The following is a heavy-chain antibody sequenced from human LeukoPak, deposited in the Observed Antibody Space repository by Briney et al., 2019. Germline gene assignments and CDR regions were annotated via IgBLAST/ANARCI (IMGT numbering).Heavy chain of an antibody. J-gene: IGHJ4*02. Sequence: GGSLRLSCAASGFTFSSYWMSWVRQAPGKGLEWVANIKQDGSEKYYADSVKGRFTISRDNSKNTLYLQMNSLRAEDTAVYYCARDGLLYKMATTLDYWGQGTLVTVSS. CDR3: ARDGLLYKMATTLDY. CDR1: GFTFSSYW. V-gene: IGHV3-7*01. D-gene: IGHD5-24*01. CDR2: IKQDGSEK.